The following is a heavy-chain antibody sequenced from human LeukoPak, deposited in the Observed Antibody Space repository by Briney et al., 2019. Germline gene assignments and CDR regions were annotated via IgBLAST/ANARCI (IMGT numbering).Heavy chain of an antibody. Sequence: ASVKVSCKAPGYTFTSYGISWVRQAPGQGLEWMGWISAYNGNTNYAQKLQGRVTMTTDTSTSTAYMELRSLRSDDTAVYYCARVPPYGPRAAADYWGQGTLVTVSS. CDR1: GYTFTSYG. D-gene: IGHD6-13*01. CDR3: ARVPPYGPRAAADY. J-gene: IGHJ4*02. V-gene: IGHV1-18*01. CDR2: ISAYNGNT.